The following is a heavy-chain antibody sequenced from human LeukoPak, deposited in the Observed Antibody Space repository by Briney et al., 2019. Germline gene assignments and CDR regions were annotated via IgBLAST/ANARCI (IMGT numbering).Heavy chain of an antibody. CDR1: GFTFSRYA. CDR3: AKWPHTMHGWGPMGSYYYGSGSYSFDY. CDR2: ISGSGGNT. V-gene: IGHV3-23*01. J-gene: IGHJ4*02. D-gene: IGHD3-10*01. Sequence: GGSLRLSCAASGFTFSRYAMNWVRQAPGKELEWVSSISGSGGNTYYADSVKGRFTISRDDSKNTLYLQMNSLRAEDTAVYYCAKWPHTMHGWGPMGSYYYGSGSYSFDYWGQGTLVTVSS.